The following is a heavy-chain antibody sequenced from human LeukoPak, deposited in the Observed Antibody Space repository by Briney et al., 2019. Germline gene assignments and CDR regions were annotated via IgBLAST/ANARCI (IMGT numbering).Heavy chain of an antibody. CDR3: TRANGYGLIDY. CDR1: GGSFSGYY. D-gene: IGHD3-10*01. J-gene: IGHJ4*02. Sequence: SETLSLTCAVYGGSFSGYYWSWIRQPPGKGLEWIGEINHSGSTNYNPSLKSRVTISVDTSKNQFSLKLSSVTAADTAMYYCTRANGYGLIDYWGQGTLVTVSS. CDR2: INHSGST. V-gene: IGHV4-34*01.